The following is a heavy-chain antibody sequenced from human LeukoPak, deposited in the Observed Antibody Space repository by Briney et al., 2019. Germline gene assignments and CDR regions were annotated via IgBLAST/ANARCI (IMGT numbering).Heavy chain of an antibody. D-gene: IGHD4-11*01. CDR1: GFTVSTNF. CDR2: IYSGGST. V-gene: IGHV3-53*01. J-gene: IGHJ4*02. Sequence: GGSLRHSCVVSGFTVSTNFMSWVRQAPGEQLEWVSVIYSGGSTYYADSGKCRFTISRDNSKNTLYLQMNSLRDEETAVYYCARTRVDTTTFDYFDYWGQGTLVTVSS. CDR3: ARTRVDTTTFDYFDY.